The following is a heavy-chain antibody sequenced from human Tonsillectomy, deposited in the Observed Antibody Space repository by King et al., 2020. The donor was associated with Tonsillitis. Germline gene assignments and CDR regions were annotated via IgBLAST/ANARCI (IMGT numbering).Heavy chain of an antibody. CDR1: GGSISSYY. CDR2: IYYSGST. V-gene: IGHV4-59*01. D-gene: IGHD3-22*01. CDR3: ARTLDASTGISFAL. Sequence: QLQESGPGLVKPSKTLSLTCTVSGGSISSYYWTWIRQPPGKGLEWIGYIYYSGSTHYNPSLKSRVTISVDTSKNQFSLKLSSVTAADTAVYYCARTLDASTGISFALWRQDTIVTVSS. J-gene: IGHJ3*01.